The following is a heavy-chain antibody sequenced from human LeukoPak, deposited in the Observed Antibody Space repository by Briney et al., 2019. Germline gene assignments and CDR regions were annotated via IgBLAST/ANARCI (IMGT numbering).Heavy chain of an antibody. CDR1: GFTFSSYS. Sequence: GGSLRLSCAASGFTFSSYSMHWVRQAPGKGLEWLSFISSSSTALYYADSVKGRFITSRDNAKNLLYLQMNSLRDEDTAIYYCARLPHTYAYSSWGQGTLVTVSS. D-gene: IGHD3-16*01. V-gene: IGHV3-48*02. J-gene: IGHJ5*02. CDR3: ARLPHTYAYSS. CDR2: ISSSSTAL.